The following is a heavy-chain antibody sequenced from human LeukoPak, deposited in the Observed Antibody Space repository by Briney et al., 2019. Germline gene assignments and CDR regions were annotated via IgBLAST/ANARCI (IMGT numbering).Heavy chain of an antibody. D-gene: IGHD1-26*01. J-gene: IGHJ4*02. CDR3: AKLTTN. V-gene: IGHV3-23*01. Sequence: PGGSLRLSCAASGFSLSSSSMSWVRQAPGQGLEWVSVITGGGGSTYYADSVKGRFTISRDNSKNMLYLQMDSLRAEDTAVYYCAKLTTNWGLGNLVTVSS. CDR1: GFSLSSSS. CDR2: ITGGGGST.